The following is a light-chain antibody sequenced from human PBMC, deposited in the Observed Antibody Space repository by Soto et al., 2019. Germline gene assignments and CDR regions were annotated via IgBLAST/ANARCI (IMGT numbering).Light chain of an antibody. V-gene: IGKV3-11*01. CDR1: QSVDSF. Sequence: EIILAQSPASLSLSPGGRATLSCRASQSVDSFLAWYQQKPGRTPRLLIYDTSNRATGIPARFSGSGSGTDFTLTISRLEPEDFAVYYCQVRTDWPPFKYTFGQGTNLEVK. CDR3: QVRTDWPPFKYT. J-gene: IGKJ2*01. CDR2: DTS.